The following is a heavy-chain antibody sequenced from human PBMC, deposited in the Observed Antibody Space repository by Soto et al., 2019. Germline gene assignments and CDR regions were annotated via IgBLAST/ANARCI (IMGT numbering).Heavy chain of an antibody. CDR1: GGSISSYY. CDR2: IYYSGST. V-gene: IGHV4-59*01. J-gene: IGHJ6*02. CDR3: AGARSAYYYYYGMDV. Sequence: QVQLQESGPGLVKPSETLSLTCTASGGSISSYYWSWIRQPPGKGLEWIGYIYYSGSTNYNPSLKRRGTRAVDTSKIQVSLQLSSVTAADTAVYYCAGARSAYYYYYGMDVWGQGTTVTVSS.